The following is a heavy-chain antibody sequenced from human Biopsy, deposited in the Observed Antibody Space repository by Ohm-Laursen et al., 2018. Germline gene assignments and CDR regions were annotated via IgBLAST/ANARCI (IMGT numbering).Heavy chain of an antibody. V-gene: IGHV4-39*01. J-gene: IGHJ6*02. Sequence: SETLSLTCTVSGGPFGINSHYWIWIRQPPGKGLEWIASIYYGGTTHYNASLQGRVTISVAQPKNQFSLRLTSVTAADTAVYYCSKRDLSGTSPVWGQGTTVTVSS. CDR1: GGPFGINSHY. CDR3: SKRDLSGTSPV. CDR2: IYYGGTT. D-gene: IGHD1-26*01.